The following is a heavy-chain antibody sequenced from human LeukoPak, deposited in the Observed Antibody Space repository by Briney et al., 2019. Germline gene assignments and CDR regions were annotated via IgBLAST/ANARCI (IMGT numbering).Heavy chain of an antibody. CDR3: ARHYHSSSFDS. CDR2: IYYSGST. Sequence: GSLRLSCAASGFTFSSYSMNWVRQAPGKGLEWVGSIYYSGSTYYTPSLKSRVTISVDTSKNQFSVRLNSVTAADTAVYYCARHYHSSSFDSWGQGTLVTVSS. V-gene: IGHV4-39*01. J-gene: IGHJ4*02. CDR1: GFTFSSYSMN. D-gene: IGHD6-13*01.